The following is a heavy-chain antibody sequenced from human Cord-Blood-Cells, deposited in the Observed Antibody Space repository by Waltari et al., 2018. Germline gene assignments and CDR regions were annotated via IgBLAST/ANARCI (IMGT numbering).Heavy chain of an antibody. V-gene: IGHV4-34*01. CDR2: IKHSGST. D-gene: IGHD1-26*01. Sequence: ETLSLTCAVYGGSFSGYYWSWIRQPPGRGLEWIGEIKHSGSTNYNPSHKSRVTIPVDTSKNKFPLKLSTVTAAGTAVYDCATDIVGANEGVDALEIGGQGTMVTVSS. J-gene: IGHJ3*02. CDR1: GGSFSGYY. CDR3: ATDIVGANEGVDALEI.